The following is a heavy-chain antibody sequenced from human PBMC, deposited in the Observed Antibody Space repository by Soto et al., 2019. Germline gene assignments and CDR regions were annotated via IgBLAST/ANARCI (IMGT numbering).Heavy chain of an antibody. D-gene: IGHD1-1*01. Sequence: EVQLLESGGKLVQPGGSLTLSCAASGFTFSTYAMAWVRQAPGKGLEWVSGVSASGLNTDYADPVKGRFYISRDNSKNTVSLHMNSLIAEDTALYYCAKDLPRMTSGDFLDYWGQGTPVTVSS. CDR2: VSASGLNT. V-gene: IGHV3-23*01. CDR1: GFTFSTYA. J-gene: IGHJ4*02. CDR3: AKDLPRMTSGDFLDY.